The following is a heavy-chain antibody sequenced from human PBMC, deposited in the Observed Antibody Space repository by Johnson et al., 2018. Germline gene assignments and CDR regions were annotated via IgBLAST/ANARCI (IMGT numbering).Heavy chain of an antibody. CDR3: AAVAPYDLLMGPHRGYYYYFGMDV. V-gene: IGHV1-58*01. CDR1: GFTFTSSA. J-gene: IGHJ6*02. D-gene: IGHD3-3*01. CDR2: IVVGTGNT. Sequence: QLVQSGPEVKKPGTSVKVSCKASGFTFTSSAVQWVRQARGQRLEWIGWIVVGTGNTNYAQKFQERVTITRDMSTSTAYMELSSLRSEDTAVYYCAAVAPYDLLMGPHRGYYYYFGMDVWGQGTTVTVSS.